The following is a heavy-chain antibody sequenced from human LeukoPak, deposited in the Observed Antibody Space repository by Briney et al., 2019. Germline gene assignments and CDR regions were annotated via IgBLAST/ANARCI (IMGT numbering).Heavy chain of an antibody. V-gene: IGHV3-11*05. D-gene: IGHD1-26*01. Sequence: PGGSLRLSCAASGFTLSDYYMSWMRQAPGKGLEWVSYIDSSRSHTNYADSVKGRFTISRDNAKNSLSLQMNTTTAEDPTVYYWARGGHGAADYWGQEPLVTVSS. CDR1: GFTLSDYY. J-gene: IGHJ4*02. CDR2: IDSSRSHT. CDR3: ARGGHGAADY.